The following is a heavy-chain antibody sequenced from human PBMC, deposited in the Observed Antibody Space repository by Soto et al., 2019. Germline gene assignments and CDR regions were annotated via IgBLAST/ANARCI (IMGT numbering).Heavy chain of an antibody. CDR3: ARPGYYDSSGYYRGIVRY. Sequence: GESLKISCKGSGYSFTSYWIGWVRQMPGKGLEWMGIIYPGDSDTRYSPSFQGQVTISADKSISTAYLQWSSLKASDTAMYYCARPGYYDSSGYYRGIVRYWGQGTLVTVSS. CDR1: GYSFTSYW. D-gene: IGHD3-22*01. J-gene: IGHJ4*02. V-gene: IGHV5-51*01. CDR2: IYPGDSDT.